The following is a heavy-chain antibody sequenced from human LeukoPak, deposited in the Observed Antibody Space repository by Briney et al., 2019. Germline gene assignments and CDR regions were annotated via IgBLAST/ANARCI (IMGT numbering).Heavy chain of an antibody. CDR2: ISWNSGSI. CDR1: GFTFDDYA. J-gene: IGHJ4*02. V-gene: IGHV3-9*01. CDR3: AQDIGSGSRDTGYFDY. Sequence: GGSLRLSCAGSGFTFDDYAMHWVRQAPGKGLEWVSGISWNSGSIGYADSVKGRFTISRDNAKNSLYLQMNSLRAEDTALYYCAQDIGSGSRDTGYFDYWGQGTLVTVSS. D-gene: IGHD1-26*01.